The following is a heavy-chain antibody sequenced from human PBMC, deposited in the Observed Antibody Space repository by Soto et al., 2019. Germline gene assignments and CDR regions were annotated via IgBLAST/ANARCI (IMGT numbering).Heavy chain of an antibody. CDR3: ARTYYSETSGYWSWLDP. J-gene: IGHJ5*02. Sequence: PGGSLRLSCAASGFSLSSYSMNWVRQAPGKGLEWVSYSSSSHTIYYADSVKGRFTISRDNAKNSLYLQMNSLRDEDTAVYYCARTYYSETSGYWSWLDPCGQGTKVTVYS. D-gene: IGHD3-22*01. V-gene: IGHV3-48*02. CDR1: GFSLSSYS. CDR2: SSSSHTI.